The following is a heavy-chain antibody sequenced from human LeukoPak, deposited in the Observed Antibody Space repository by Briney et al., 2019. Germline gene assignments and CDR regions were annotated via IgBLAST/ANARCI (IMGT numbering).Heavy chain of an antibody. D-gene: IGHD3-22*01. V-gene: IGHV3-43*01. J-gene: IGHJ4*02. CDR3: TKVARNSSWPYFES. CDR2: ISWDGGAT. CDR1: GFSLDDSS. Sequence: PGGSLRPSCAASGFSLDDSSVYWVRQPPGKGLEWISLISWDGGATYSADSVKGRFTDSRDNNKKSPFLQMNSLTTEDTAFYYCTKVARNSSWPYFESWGQGILVTVSS.